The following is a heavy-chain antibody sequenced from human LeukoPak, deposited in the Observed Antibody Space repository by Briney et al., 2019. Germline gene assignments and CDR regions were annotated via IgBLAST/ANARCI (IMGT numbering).Heavy chain of an antibody. D-gene: IGHD3-16*01. Sequence: ASVTVSCKASGYTFTSYDINWVRQAPGQGLEWMGWMNPNSGNTGYAQKFQGRVTMTRNTSISTAYMELSSLRSEDTAVYYCARSPLGSDAFDIWGQGTMVTVSS. CDR2: MNPNSGNT. CDR1: GYTFTSYD. CDR3: ARSPLGSDAFDI. V-gene: IGHV1-8*01. J-gene: IGHJ3*02.